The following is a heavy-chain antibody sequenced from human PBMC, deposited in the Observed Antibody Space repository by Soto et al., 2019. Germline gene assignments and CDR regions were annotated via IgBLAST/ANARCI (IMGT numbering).Heavy chain of an antibody. Sequence: GGSLRLSCAASGFTFDDYAMHWVRQAPGKGLEWVSGISWNSGSIGYADSVKGRFTISRDNAKNSLYLQMNSLRAEDTALYYCAKDLYATRVVAATQSFDYWGQGTLVTVSS. J-gene: IGHJ4*02. CDR3: AKDLYATRVVAATQSFDY. V-gene: IGHV3-9*01. CDR1: GFTFDDYA. D-gene: IGHD2-15*01. CDR2: ISWNSGSI.